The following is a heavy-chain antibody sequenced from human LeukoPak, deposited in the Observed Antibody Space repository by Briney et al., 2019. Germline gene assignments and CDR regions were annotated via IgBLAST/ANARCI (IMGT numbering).Heavy chain of an antibody. CDR1: GFTFTTHS. Sequence: GGSLRLSCEASGFTFTTHSFNWLRQAPGKGLEWVSSISSTNTYIKYADSVKGRFTISRDSSKNTLYMQMNSLRAEDTAVYYCARDRHSGSCYGYFDYWGQGTLATVSS. J-gene: IGHJ4*02. D-gene: IGHD1-26*01. CDR3: ARDRHSGSCYGYFDY. CDR2: ISSTNTYI. V-gene: IGHV3-21*01.